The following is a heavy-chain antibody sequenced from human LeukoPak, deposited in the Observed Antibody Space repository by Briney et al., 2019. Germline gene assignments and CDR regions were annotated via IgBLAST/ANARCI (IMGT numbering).Heavy chain of an antibody. CDR2: INPSGGST. V-gene: IGHV1-46*01. CDR1: GYTFTSYY. Sequence: ASVKVSCKASGYTFTSYYMHWVRQAPGQGLEWMGIINPSGGSTSYAQKFQGRVTMTRDTSTSTVYMELSSLRSEDTAVYYCARDRSRRISGYYYAGEPKYNWFDPWGQGTLVTVSS. J-gene: IGHJ5*02. CDR3: ARDRSRRISGYYYAGEPKYNWFDP. D-gene: IGHD3-22*01.